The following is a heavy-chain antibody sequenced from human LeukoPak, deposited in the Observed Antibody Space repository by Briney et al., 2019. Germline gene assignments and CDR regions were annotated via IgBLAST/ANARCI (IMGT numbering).Heavy chain of an antibody. Sequence: SETLCLTCAVYGGSFSGYYWSWIRQPPGKGLEWIGEINHSGSTNYNPSLKSRVTISVDTSKNQFSLKLSSVPAADTAVYYCARIYGDGEYHYDSSVYSFYDYWGQGTLVTVSS. D-gene: IGHD3-22*01. CDR2: INHSGST. J-gene: IGHJ4*02. CDR3: ARIYGDGEYHYDSSVYSFYDY. CDR1: GGSFSGYY. V-gene: IGHV4-34*01.